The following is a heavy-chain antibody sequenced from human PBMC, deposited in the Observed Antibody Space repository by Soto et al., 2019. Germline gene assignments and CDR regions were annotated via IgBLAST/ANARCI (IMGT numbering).Heavy chain of an antibody. CDR1: GASIHNGGYF. J-gene: IGHJ5*02. CDR3: ARLHCNSPNCVPLDP. Sequence: SETLSLTCSVSGASIHNGGYFWSWIRQSPEKGLEWIGHIHNSGSTYYNPSLRSRVTMSADTSKNQLSLKLSSVTAADTAVYYCARLHCNSPNCVPLDPWGQGTLVTVSS. D-gene: IGHD2-2*01. V-gene: IGHV4-39*01. CDR2: IHNSGST.